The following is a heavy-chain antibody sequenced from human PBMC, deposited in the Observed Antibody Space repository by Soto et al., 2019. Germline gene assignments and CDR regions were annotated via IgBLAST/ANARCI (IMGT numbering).Heavy chain of an antibody. D-gene: IGHD3-3*01. J-gene: IGHJ4*02. V-gene: IGHV1-18*01. CDR2: ISAYNGNT. CDR3: ARPYDFWSGSGPFDY. Sequence: ASVKVSCKASGYTFTSYGISWVRQAPGQGLEWMGWISAYNGNTNYAQKLQGRVTMTTDTSTSTAYMELRSLRSDDTAVYYCARPYDFWSGSGPFDYWGQGTLVTVSS. CDR1: GYTFTSYG.